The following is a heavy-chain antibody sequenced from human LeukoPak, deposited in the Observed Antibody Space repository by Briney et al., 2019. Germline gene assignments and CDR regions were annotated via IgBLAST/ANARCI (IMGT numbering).Heavy chain of an antibody. V-gene: IGHV3-33*01. CDR2: IYTDGSTK. CDR3: ARNSGGRRYYFTE. CDR1: GFIFSNSG. Sequence: GGSLRLSCAASGFIFSNSGMHWVRQAPGKGLEWVTVIYTDGSTKYYADSVKGRFTISRDNSQNTLYLQMNSLRAEGTAVYYCARNSGGRRYYFTEWGQGTLVTVSS. D-gene: IGHD3-10*01. J-gene: IGHJ4*02.